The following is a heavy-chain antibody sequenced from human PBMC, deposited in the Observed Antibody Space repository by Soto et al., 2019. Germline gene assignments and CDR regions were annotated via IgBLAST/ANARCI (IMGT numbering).Heavy chain of an antibody. D-gene: IGHD3-22*01. V-gene: IGHV1-69*02. CDR2: IIPIIGIT. CDR3: ARSSTDSSGYYLRVDY. J-gene: IGHJ4*02. Sequence: SVKVSCKASGYTFTSYTISWVRQAPGQGLEWMGRIIPIIGITNYAQKFQGRVTITADKSTSTAYMELSSLRSEDTAVYYCARSSTDSSGYYLRVDYWGQGTLVTVSS. CDR1: GYTFTSYT.